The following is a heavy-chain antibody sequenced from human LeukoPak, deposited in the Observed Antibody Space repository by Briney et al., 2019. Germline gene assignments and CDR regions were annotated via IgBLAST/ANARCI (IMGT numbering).Heavy chain of an antibody. CDR2: IYYSGST. J-gene: IGHJ6*02. CDR1: GGSISSGGYY. D-gene: IGHD4-17*01. Sequence: SQTLSLTCTVSGGSISSGGYYWSWVRQHPGKGLEWIGYIYYSGSTYYNPSLKSRVTISVDTSKNQFSLKLSSVTAADTAVYYRATTMVTRSSGMDVWGQGTTVTVSS. CDR3: ATTMVTRSSGMDV. V-gene: IGHV4-31*03.